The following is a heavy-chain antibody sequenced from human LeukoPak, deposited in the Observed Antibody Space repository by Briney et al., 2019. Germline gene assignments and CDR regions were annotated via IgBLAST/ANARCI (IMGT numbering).Heavy chain of an antibody. CDR3: AKARAVAGTVYFDY. J-gene: IGHJ4*02. V-gene: IGHV3-9*01. CDR1: GFTFDDYA. D-gene: IGHD6-19*01. CDR2: ISWNSGSI. Sequence: GGSLRLSCAASGFTFDDYAMHWVRQAPGKGLEWVSGISWNSGSIGYADSVKGRFTISRDNAKNSLYLQMNSLRAEDTALYYCAKARAVAGTVYFDYWGQGTLVTASS.